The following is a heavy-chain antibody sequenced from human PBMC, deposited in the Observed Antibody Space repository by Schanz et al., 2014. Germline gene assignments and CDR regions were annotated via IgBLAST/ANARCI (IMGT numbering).Heavy chain of an antibody. CDR3: TRLRRADPNGFDV. V-gene: IGHV1-69*09. J-gene: IGHJ6*02. CDR2: IMPLRGIG. Sequence: QVQLVQSGAEVKKPGSSAKVSCQAFGDTFSKYNIMWVRQVPGQGLEWLGRIMPLRGIGNNAWKFQDRLTITADKSMNIAYMELSSLRTEDTAVYYCTRLRRADPNGFDVWGQGTTVTVS. CDR1: GDTFSKYN. D-gene: IGHD6-19*01.